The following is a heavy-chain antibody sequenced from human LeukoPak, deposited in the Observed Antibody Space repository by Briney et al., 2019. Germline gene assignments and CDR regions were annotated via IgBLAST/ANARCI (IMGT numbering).Heavy chain of an antibody. D-gene: IGHD2-2*01. CDR1: GYTFTSYG. J-gene: IGHJ4*02. CDR3: ARADIVVVPAAGVYYFDY. V-gene: IGHV1-18*01. CDR2: ISAYNGNT. Sequence: GASVKVSCKASGYTFTSYGISWARQAPGQGLEWMGWISAYNGNTNYAQKLQGRVTMTTDTSTSTAYMELRSLRSDDTAVYYCARADIVVVPAAGVYYFDYWGQGTLVTVSS.